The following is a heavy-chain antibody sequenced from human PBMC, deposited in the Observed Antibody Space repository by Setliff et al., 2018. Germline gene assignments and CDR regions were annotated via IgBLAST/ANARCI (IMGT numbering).Heavy chain of an antibody. CDR3: AKDFWSGYVSYLDP. J-gene: IGHJ5*02. Sequence: QPGGSLRLSCAASGITFSIYSMNWVRQAPGKGPEWVPYISSGSLIIYYADSVKGRFTISRDNAKNSLYLQMSDLRAEDTAVYYCAKDFWSGYVSYLDPWGQGTLVTVSS. V-gene: IGHV3-48*01. D-gene: IGHD3-3*01. CDR1: GITFSIYS. CDR2: ISSGSLII.